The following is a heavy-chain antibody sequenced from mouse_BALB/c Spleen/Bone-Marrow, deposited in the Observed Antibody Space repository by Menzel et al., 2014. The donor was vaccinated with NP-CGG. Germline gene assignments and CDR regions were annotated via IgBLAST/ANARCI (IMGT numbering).Heavy chain of an antibody. Sequence: VKLMESGAELVRPGSSVKISCKASGYAFSAYWMNWVKQRPEQGLEWIGQIYPGDGDTNYNGKFKGKATLTADKSSSTAYMQLSSLTSEDSAVYFCTRSTATFDYWGQGTTLTVSS. V-gene: IGHV1-80*01. D-gene: IGHD1-2*01. CDR1: GYAFSAYW. CDR3: TRSTATFDY. J-gene: IGHJ2*01. CDR2: IYPGDGDT.